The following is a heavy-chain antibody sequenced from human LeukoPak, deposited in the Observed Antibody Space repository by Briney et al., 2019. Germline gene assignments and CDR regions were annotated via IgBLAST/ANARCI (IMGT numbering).Heavy chain of an antibody. CDR1: NYSIGSAYY. D-gene: IGHD2-2*02. CDR2: IYHSGST. J-gene: IGHJ4*02. CDR3: AGRRGIYTLFDY. Sequence: SETLSLTCAVSNYSIGSAYYWAWIRQPPGKGLEWIGNIYHSGSTYYNPSLKSRVSISVDTSRNQISLKLISVTAADTAVYHCAGRRGIYTLFDYWGQGTLVTVSS. V-gene: IGHV4-38-2*01.